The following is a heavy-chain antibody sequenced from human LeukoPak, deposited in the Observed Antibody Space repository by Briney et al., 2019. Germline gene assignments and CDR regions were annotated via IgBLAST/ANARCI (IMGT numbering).Heavy chain of an antibody. Sequence: PGGSPRLSCGGSGFTFSSYTMNWVRQAPGKGLEWVASISSSATYIYYADSVRGRFTISRNDAKKSVFLHMNSLRAEDTAVYFCATWDDYGDFVAFEYWGQGTLVTVSS. D-gene: IGHD4-17*01. CDR2: ISSSATYI. V-gene: IGHV3-21*01. CDR3: ATWDDYGDFVAFEY. CDR1: GFTFSSYT. J-gene: IGHJ4*02.